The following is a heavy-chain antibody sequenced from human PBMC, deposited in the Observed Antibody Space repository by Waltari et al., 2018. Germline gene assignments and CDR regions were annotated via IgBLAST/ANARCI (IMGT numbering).Heavy chain of an antibody. D-gene: IGHD5-18*01. CDR1: GFTVSSNH. CDR3: ARARDEDTAMVYFDH. J-gene: IGHJ4*02. Sequence: EVQLVESGGGLVHPGGSLRLSCAASGFTVSSNHMSWVRQAPGKGRGWVSLIYSAGSTYYADSVRGRFSISRDNSKNTLQLQMNSLRAEDTAMYYCARARDEDTAMVYFDHWGQGTLISVSS. CDR2: IYSAGST. V-gene: IGHV3-66*02.